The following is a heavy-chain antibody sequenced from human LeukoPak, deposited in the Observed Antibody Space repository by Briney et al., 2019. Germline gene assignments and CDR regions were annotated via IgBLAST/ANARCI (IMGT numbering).Heavy chain of an antibody. D-gene: IGHD4-23*01. V-gene: IGHV4-34*01. Sequence: ETLSLTCGVYDGSFRGYYWTWIRQPPGKGLEWIGEINHSGSTNYNPSLKSRVTISVDTSKNQFSLKLSFVTAADTAVYYCARGRGVRTMTTVVTSFRSNWFDPWGQGTLVTVSS. J-gene: IGHJ5*02. CDR1: DGSFRGYY. CDR2: INHSGST. CDR3: ARGRGVRTMTTVVTSFRSNWFDP.